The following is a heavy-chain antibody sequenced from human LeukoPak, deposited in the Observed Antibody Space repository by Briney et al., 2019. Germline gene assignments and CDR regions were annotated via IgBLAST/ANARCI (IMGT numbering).Heavy chain of an antibody. D-gene: IGHD3-10*01. V-gene: IGHV3-23*01. J-gene: IGHJ1*01. Sequence: GGSLRLSCAASGFTFSSYAMSWVRQAPGKGLEWVSAISGSGGSTYYADSVKGRFTTSRDNSKNTLYLQMNSLRAEDTAVYYCAKDQGFYGSGSYKEYFQHWGQGTLVTVSS. CDR3: AKDQGFYGSGSYKEYFQH. CDR2: ISGSGGST. CDR1: GFTFSSYA.